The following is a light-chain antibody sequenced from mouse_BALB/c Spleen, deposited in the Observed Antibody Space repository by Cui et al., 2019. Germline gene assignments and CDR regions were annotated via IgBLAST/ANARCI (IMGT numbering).Light chain of an antibody. Sequence: QIVLTQSPVLMSASPGEKVTMTCSASSSVSYMYWYQQKPRSSPKPWIYLTSNLASGVPARFSGSGSGTSYSLTISSMEAEDAATYYCQQWSSNPPTFGGGTKLEIK. CDR3: QQWSSNPPT. CDR1: SSVSY. J-gene: IGKJ2*01. CDR2: LTS. V-gene: IGKV4-68*01.